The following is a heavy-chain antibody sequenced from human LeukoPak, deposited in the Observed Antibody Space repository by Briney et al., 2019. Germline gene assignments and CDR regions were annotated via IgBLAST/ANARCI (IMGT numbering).Heavy chain of an antibody. CDR2: IKQDGNVE. Sequence: GGSLRLSCAASGFTFSGYWMSWVRQAPGKGLEWVANIKQDGNVEYYVDSVKGRFTISRDNAKNSLYLQMNSLRAEDTAVYYCARLGLPDYWGQGTLVTVSS. D-gene: IGHD2-21*01. V-gene: IGHV3-7*03. CDR1: GFTFSGYW. CDR3: ARLGLPDY. J-gene: IGHJ4*02.